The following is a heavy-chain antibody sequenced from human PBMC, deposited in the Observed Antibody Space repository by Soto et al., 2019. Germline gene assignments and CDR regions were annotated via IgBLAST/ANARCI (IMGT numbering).Heavy chain of an antibody. V-gene: IGHV4-34*01. CDR1: RRPFRGFY. CDR2: INHVGIT. CDR3: ARAHDFWGGRQQPIDS. Sequence: PSETLSLTCAVSRRPFRGFYWTWIRQSPGKGLEWLGDINHVGITNYNPSLKSRVSIPVDTSKSQFSLKLSSVTAADTAVYYCARAHDFWGGRQQPIDSWGQGTRVTVS. D-gene: IGHD3-3*01. J-gene: IGHJ4*02.